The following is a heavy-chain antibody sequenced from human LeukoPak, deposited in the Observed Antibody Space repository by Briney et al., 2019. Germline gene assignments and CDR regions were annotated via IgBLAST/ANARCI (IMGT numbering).Heavy chain of an antibody. V-gene: IGHV3-21*01. Sequence: GGSLRLSCAASGVTFSSYSMNWGRQAPGKGLEWVSSISSSSSYYADSVKGRFTISRDNAKNSLYLQMNSLRAEDTAVYYCARVGRGYSYGYWGQGTLVTVSS. J-gene: IGHJ4*02. CDR3: ARVGRGYSYGY. D-gene: IGHD5-18*01. CDR2: ISSSSS. CDR1: GVTFSSYS.